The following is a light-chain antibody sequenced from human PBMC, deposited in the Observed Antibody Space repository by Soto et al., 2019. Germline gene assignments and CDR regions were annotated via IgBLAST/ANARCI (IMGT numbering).Light chain of an antibody. Sequence: DTQMTQSPSTLSAFVGDRVTITCRASQSISSSLAWFQQQPGKAPNLLIYKASTLESGVPSRFSGSGSGTEFTLTISSLQPDDFATYYCQQYGNYPLTFGGGTKVEIK. J-gene: IGKJ4*01. CDR1: QSISSS. CDR3: QQYGNYPLT. V-gene: IGKV1-5*03. CDR2: KAS.